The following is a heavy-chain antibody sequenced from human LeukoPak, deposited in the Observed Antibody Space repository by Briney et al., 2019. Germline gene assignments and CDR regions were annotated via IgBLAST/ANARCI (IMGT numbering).Heavy chain of an antibody. Sequence: GVSLRLSCAASGFTFSSYAMSRVRQAPGKGLEWVSAISGSGGSTYNADSVKGRFTISRDNSKSTLYLQMNSLRAEDTAVYYCAKGGYSYAVNWWGQGTLVTVSS. D-gene: IGHD5-18*01. J-gene: IGHJ4*02. V-gene: IGHV3-23*01. CDR3: AKGGYSYAVNW. CDR1: GFTFSSYA. CDR2: ISGSGGST.